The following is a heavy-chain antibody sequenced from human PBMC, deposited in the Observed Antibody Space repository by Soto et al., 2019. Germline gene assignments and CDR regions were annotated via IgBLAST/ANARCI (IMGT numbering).Heavy chain of an antibody. CDR1: GGSVSSDNHY. D-gene: IGHD2-15*01. J-gene: IGHJ4*02. V-gene: IGHV4-61*01. CDR3: ARESRPSSKLRTTYSFDH. CDR2: AHYSGST. Sequence: QLQLQESGPGLVKPSETLSLTCTVSGGSVSSDNHYWTWIRQPPGKGLEWVGYAHYSGSTNYNPSLKSRVTISADTSKNQLSLRLTSVTAADSAIYFCARESRPSSKLRTTYSFDHWGPGTLVTVSS.